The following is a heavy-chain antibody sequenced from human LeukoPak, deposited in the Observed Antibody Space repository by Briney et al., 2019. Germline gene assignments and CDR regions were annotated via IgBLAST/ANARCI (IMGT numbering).Heavy chain of an antibody. Sequence: ASVKVSCKASGYTFTSYDIKWVRQATGQGLEWMGWMNPNSGNTGYAQKFQGRVTITRNTSISTAYMELSSLRSEDTAVYYCARRLLGATINFDYWGQGTLVTVSS. V-gene: IGHV1-8*03. J-gene: IGHJ4*02. CDR2: MNPNSGNT. CDR3: ARRLLGATINFDY. CDR1: GYTFTSYD. D-gene: IGHD1-26*01.